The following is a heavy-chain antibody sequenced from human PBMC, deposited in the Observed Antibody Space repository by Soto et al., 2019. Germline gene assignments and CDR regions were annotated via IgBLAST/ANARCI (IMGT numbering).Heavy chain of an antibody. D-gene: IGHD4-17*01. J-gene: IGHJ6*02. CDR3: ARASATVISSLYYYGMDV. V-gene: IGHV4-4*02. CDR1: GVSISSSNW. CDR2: IYHSGST. Sequence: PSETLSLTCAVSGVSISSSNWWSWVRQPRGKGLEWIGVIYHSGSTNYNPSLKSRVTISVDKSKNQFSLKLSSVTAADTAVYYCARASATVISSLYYYGMDVWGQGTTVTVSS.